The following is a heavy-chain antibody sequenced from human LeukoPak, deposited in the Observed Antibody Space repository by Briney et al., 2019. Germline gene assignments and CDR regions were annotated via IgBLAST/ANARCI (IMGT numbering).Heavy chain of an antibody. Sequence: SVKVSCKASGGTFSSYAISWVRQAPGLGLEWMGRIIPILGIANYAQKFQGRVTITADKSTSTAYMELSSLRSEDTAVYYCARDPAVTTNFGYYFDYWGQGTLVTVSS. CDR3: ARDPAVTTNFGYYFDY. D-gene: IGHD4-17*01. CDR1: GGTFSSYA. V-gene: IGHV1-69*04. J-gene: IGHJ4*02. CDR2: IIPILGIA.